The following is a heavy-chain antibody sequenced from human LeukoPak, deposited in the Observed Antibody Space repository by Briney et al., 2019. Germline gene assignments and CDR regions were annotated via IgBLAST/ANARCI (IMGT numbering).Heavy chain of an antibody. CDR2: IYYSGST. J-gene: IGHJ4*02. D-gene: IGHD3-22*01. CDR3: ARVRGYYDSSGYDY. CDR1: GASISSYY. V-gene: IGHV4-59*01. Sequence: PSETLSLTCTVSGASISSYYWSWIRQPPGKGLELIGYIYYSGSTNYNPALKSRVTISEDTSKNQVSLKLSSVTASDTAVYYCARVRGYYDSSGYDYWGQGTLVTVSS.